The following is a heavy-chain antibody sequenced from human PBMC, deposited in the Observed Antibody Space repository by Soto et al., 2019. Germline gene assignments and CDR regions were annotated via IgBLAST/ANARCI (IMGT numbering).Heavy chain of an antibody. CDR3: PKDPPPGYGSGFEV. V-gene: IGHV3-23*01. CDR2: VSGSGGST. CDR1: GFTFHNFA. J-gene: IGHJ3*01. D-gene: IGHD5-18*01. Sequence: GGSLRLSSAAAGFTFHNFALDWVRQARGKGPEGVSSVSGSGGSTYYADSVKGRFNVSRDNSKNTLFLQMNSLRVEDTAMYYCPKDPPPGYGSGFEVWRRGPMVP.